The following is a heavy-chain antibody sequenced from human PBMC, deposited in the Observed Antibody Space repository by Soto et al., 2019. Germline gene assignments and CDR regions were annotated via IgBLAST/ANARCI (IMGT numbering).Heavy chain of an antibody. J-gene: IGHJ5*02. V-gene: IGHV1-18*01. CDR3: XXXXXXXXXXXXQXEWFDP. CDR1: GYTFSSHG. D-gene: IGHD1-26*01. Sequence: QVQLVQSGAEVKKPGTSVKVSCTASGYTFSSHGISWVRQAPGQGLQWIGWVSGDNGNTNYAQSLQGRVTMTTDTSTNTGHMELRSLRSXXXXXXXXXXXXXXXXXXXXQXEWFDPWGQGTLVIVXS. CDR2: VSGDNGNT.